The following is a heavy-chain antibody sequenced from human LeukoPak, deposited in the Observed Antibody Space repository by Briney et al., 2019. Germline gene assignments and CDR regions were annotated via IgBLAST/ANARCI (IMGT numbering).Heavy chain of an antibody. J-gene: IGHJ4*02. CDR1: GFTFSDHY. Sequence: GGSLRLSCAASGFTFSDHYMDWVRQAPGKGLEWVGRTRNKANSYTTGYAASVKGRFTISRDDSKNSLYLQMNSLKTEDTAVYYCARVGLSNDYWGQGTLVTVSS. CDR3: ARVGLSNDY. V-gene: IGHV3-72*01. CDR2: TRNKANSYTT. D-gene: IGHD4-11*01.